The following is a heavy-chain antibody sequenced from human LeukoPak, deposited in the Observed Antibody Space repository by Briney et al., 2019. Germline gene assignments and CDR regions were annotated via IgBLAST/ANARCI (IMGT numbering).Heavy chain of an antibody. V-gene: IGHV4-61*02. Sequence: PSETLSLTCTVSGGSISSGSYYWSWIRQPAGKGLEWIGRIYSSGSTNYNPSLKSRVTISVDTSKNQFSLKLSSVTAADTAVYYCAREGLNMVRGVIPKEAWGWFDPWGQGTLVTVSS. CDR2: IYSSGST. CDR3: AREGLNMVRGVIPKEAWGWFDP. D-gene: IGHD3-10*01. CDR1: GGSISSGSYY. J-gene: IGHJ5*02.